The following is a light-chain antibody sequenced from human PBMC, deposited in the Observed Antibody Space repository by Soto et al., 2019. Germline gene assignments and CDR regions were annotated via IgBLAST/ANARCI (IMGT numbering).Light chain of an antibody. CDR3: QQYNFWPET. V-gene: IGKV3-15*01. J-gene: IGKJ1*01. CDR1: QSVSGN. CDR2: GVS. Sequence: EIVMTQSPVTLSVSPGERATLSCRASQSVSGNLAWYQQKPGRAPRLLIYGVSARATGIPARFSGSGFGTEFTLTISSLQSEDFALYYCQQYNFWPETFGQGTKVDIK.